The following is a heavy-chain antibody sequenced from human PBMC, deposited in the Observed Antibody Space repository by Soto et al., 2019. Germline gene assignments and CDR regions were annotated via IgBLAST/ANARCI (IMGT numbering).Heavy chain of an antibody. CDR1: GFTFSSYS. CDR2: ISSSSSYI. V-gene: IGHV3-21*01. CDR3: ARVNVPSYSSGWGWFDP. D-gene: IGHD6-19*01. J-gene: IGHJ5*02. Sequence: EVQLVESGGGLVKPGGSLRLSCAASGFTFSSYSMNWVRQAPGKGLEWVSSISSSSSYIYYADSVKGRFTISRDNAKNSLYLQMNSLRAEVTAVYYCARVNVPSYSSGWGWFDPWGQGTLVTVSS.